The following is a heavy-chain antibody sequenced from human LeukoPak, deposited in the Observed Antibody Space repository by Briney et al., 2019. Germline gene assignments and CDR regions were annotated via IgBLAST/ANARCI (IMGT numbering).Heavy chain of an antibody. D-gene: IGHD6-19*01. J-gene: IGHJ3*02. V-gene: IGHV3-23*01. CDR3: AKDRTPYSSGWGDAFDN. Sequence: GGSLRLSCSASGFTFSSYAMSWVRQAPGKGLEWVSAISGSGGSTYYADSVKGRFTISRDNSKNTLYLQMNSLRAEDTAVYYCAKDRTPYSSGWGDAFDNWGHGTMVTVSS. CDR2: ISGSGGST. CDR1: GFTFSSYA.